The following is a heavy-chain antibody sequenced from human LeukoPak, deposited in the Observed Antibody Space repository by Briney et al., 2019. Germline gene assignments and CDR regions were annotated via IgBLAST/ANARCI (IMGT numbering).Heavy chain of an antibody. CDR2: IKQDGSEK. Sequence: GGSLRLSCVASGFTFSGYWMSWVRQAPGKGLEWVANIKQDGSEKYYVDSVKGRFTISRDNAKNSLYLQMNSLRAEDTAVYYCASTYVVVTAVHDAFHIWGQGTMVTVSS. CDR3: ASTYVVVTAVHDAFHI. CDR1: GFTFSGYW. J-gene: IGHJ3*02. D-gene: IGHD2-21*02. V-gene: IGHV3-7*01.